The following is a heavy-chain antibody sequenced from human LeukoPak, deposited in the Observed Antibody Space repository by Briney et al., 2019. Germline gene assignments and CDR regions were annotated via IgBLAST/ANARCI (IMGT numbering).Heavy chain of an antibody. CDR3: AVSLFGVVNTYFDY. D-gene: IGHD3-3*01. J-gene: IGHJ4*02. Sequence: SVKVSCKASGGTLSSYAISWVRQAPGQGLEWMGGIIPIFGTANYAQKFQGRVTITTDESTSTAYMELSSLRSEDTAVYYCAVSLFGVVNTYFDYWGQGTLVTVSS. V-gene: IGHV1-69*05. CDR1: GGTLSSYA. CDR2: IIPIFGTA.